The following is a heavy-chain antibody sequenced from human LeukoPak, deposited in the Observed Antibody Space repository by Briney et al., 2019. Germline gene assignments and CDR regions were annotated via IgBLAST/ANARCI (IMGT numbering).Heavy chain of an antibody. D-gene: IGHD6-6*01. J-gene: IGHJ5*02. CDR3: ARGYSSSSELNWFDP. V-gene: IGHV3-74*01. Sequence: GGSLRLSCAASGFTFSSYWMHWVRQAPGKGLVWVSRINSDGSSTSYADSVKGRFTISRDNAKNTLYLQMNSLRAEDTAVYYCARGYSSSSELNWFDPWGQGTLVTVSS. CDR2: INSDGSST. CDR1: GFTFSSYW.